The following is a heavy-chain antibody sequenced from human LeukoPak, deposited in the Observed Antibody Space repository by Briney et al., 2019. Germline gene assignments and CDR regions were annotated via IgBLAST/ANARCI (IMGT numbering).Heavy chain of an antibody. V-gene: IGHV3-48*01. CDR1: GFTFSSYS. J-gene: IGHJ4*02. CDR3: AREASSGVFDY. D-gene: IGHD3-10*01. Sequence: GGSLRLSCAASGFTFSSYSMNWVRQAPGKGLEWVSYISSSSSTIYHADSVKGRFTISRDNAKNSLYLQMNSLRAEDTAVYYCAREASSGVFDYWGQGTLVTVSS. CDR2: ISSSSSTI.